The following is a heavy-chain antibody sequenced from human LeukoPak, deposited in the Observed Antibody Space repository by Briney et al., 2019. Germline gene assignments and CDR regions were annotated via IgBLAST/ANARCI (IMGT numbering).Heavy chain of an antibody. Sequence: SETLSLTCTVSGGSISSHYWSWIRQPPGKGLEWTGYIYYSGSTNYNPSLKSRVTISVDTSKNQFSLKLSSVTAADTAVYYCARGGVAGTSSWGQGTLVTVSS. CDR3: ARGGVAGTSS. CDR1: GGSISSHY. CDR2: IYYSGST. V-gene: IGHV4-59*11. D-gene: IGHD6-19*01. J-gene: IGHJ5*02.